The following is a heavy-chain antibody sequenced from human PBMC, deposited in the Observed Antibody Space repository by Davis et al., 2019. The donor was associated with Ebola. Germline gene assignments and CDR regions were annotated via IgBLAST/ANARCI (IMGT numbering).Heavy chain of an antibody. CDR1: GFTFSSYS. D-gene: IGHD3-10*01. CDR3: FGLNGYYGMDV. V-gene: IGHV3-21*01. CDR2: ISSSSSYI. Sequence: GESLKISCAASGFTFSSYSMNWVRQAPGKGLEWVSSISSSSSYIYYADSVKGRFTISRDNAKNSLYLQMNSLRAEDTAVYYCFGLNGYYGMDVWGQGTTVTVSS. J-gene: IGHJ6*02.